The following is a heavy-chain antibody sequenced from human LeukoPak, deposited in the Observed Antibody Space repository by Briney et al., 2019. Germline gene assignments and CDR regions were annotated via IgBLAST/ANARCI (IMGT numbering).Heavy chain of an antibody. CDR3: ARKGVAAAGPNWFDP. D-gene: IGHD6-13*01. CDR2: IYYSGST. CDR1: GGSISSSSYY. Sequence: SETLSLTCTVSGGSISSSSYYWGWIRQPPGKGLEWIGSIYYSGSTYYNPSLKSRVTMSVDTSKNQFSLKLSSVTAADTAVYYCARKGVAAAGPNWFDPWGQGTLVTVSS. J-gene: IGHJ5*02. V-gene: IGHV4-39*01.